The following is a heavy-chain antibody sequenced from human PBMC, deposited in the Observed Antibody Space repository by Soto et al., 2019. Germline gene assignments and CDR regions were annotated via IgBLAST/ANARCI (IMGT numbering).Heavy chain of an antibody. CDR2: IYPRDSYT. D-gene: IGHD2-21*02. CDR3: ESGDCGDDCDTNYFEN. J-gene: IGHJ4*02. Sequence: GESLKISCKGSGYSFTSYWIGWVRQMPGKGLEWMGIIYPRDSYTKYSPSFQGQVTISVDKSISTAYLQWSSLKASDTAIYYCESGDCGDDCDTNYFENWGQGTLVTVPQ. CDR1: GYSFTSYW. V-gene: IGHV5-51*01.